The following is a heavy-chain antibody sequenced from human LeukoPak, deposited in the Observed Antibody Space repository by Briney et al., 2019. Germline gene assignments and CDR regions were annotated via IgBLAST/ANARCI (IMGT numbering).Heavy chain of an antibody. CDR1: GGSFSGFY. CDR2: INHSGST. D-gene: IGHD6-13*01. V-gene: IGHV4-34*01. J-gene: IGHJ3*02. CDR3: ARTRRSSSRPDASDI. Sequence: SETLSLTCGVYGGSFSGFYWSWIRQPPGKGLEWTGEINHSGSTNYNPSLKSRVTISVDTSKNQFSLKLYSVTPADTAVYFCARTRRSSSRPDASDIWGQGTLVTVSS.